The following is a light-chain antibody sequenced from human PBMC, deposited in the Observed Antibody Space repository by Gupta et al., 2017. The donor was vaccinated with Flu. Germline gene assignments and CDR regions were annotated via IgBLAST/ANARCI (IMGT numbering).Light chain of an antibody. CDR2: EVS. Sequence: ALTPPATVSGSPGQSITVSCTGTSSDVGGYNYASWYQQPPGKAPILMIYEVSKRPSGVSNRFSGSKSGNTASLTIAGLQAEDEADYYCSSYTSSSTLVVFGGGTKLTVL. V-gene: IGLV2-14*01. CDR1: SSDVGGYNY. CDR3: SSYTSSSTLVV. J-gene: IGLJ2*01.